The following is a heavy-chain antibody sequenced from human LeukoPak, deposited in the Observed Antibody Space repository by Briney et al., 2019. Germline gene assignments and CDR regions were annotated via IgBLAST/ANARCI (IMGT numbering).Heavy chain of an antibody. D-gene: IGHD5-12*01. CDR1: GGSINSGDYY. V-gene: IGHV4-31*03. CDR3: ARDPSGYGPFDH. Sequence: SETLSLTCTVSGGSINSGDYYWSWIRQHPGKGLEWIGYIYRTGSTYYNPSLRSRLTLSVDTSKNQFSLKLSSVTAADTAVYFCARDPSGYGPFDHWGQGTLVTVSS. CDR2: IYRTGST. J-gene: IGHJ4*02.